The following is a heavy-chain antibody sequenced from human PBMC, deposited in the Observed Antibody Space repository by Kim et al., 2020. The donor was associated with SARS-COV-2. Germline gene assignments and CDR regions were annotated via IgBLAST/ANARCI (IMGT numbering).Heavy chain of an antibody. J-gene: IGHJ6*02. CDR3: ARGNTISHFYYYYYGMDV. V-gene: IGHV4-34*01. CDR1: GGSLSGYY. Sequence: SETLSLTCAVYGGSLSGYYWSWIRQPPGKGLEWIGEINHSGSTNYNTSLKSRVTISVDTSKNQFSLKLSSVTAADTAVYYCARGNTISHFYYYYYGMDVWGQGTTVTVSS. D-gene: IGHD3-9*01. CDR2: INHSGST.